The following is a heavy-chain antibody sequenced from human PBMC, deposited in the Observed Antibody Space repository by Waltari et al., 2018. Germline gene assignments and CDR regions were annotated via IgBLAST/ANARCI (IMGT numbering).Heavy chain of an antibody. D-gene: IGHD3-22*01. J-gene: IGHJ4*02. CDR1: GYSFTSYW. V-gene: IGHV5-51*03. CDR2: IYPGDSDT. Sequence: EVQLVQSGAEVKKPGESLKISCKGSGYSFTSYWIGWVRQMPGKGLEWMGIIYPGDSDTRYSPSFQGQVSISADKSISTAYLQWSSLKASDTAMYYCARRGYYYDSSGYYPDYWGQGTLVTVSS. CDR3: ARRGYYYDSSGYYPDY.